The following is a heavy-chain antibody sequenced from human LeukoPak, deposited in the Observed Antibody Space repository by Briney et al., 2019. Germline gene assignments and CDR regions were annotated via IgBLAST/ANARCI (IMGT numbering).Heavy chain of an antibody. CDR3: ARGYCSSIECYIDY. D-gene: IGHD2-2*01. J-gene: IGHJ4*02. V-gene: IGHV3-30*07. CDR1: GFTFSTYA. CDR2: ISFDVRSK. Sequence: GGSLRLSCAASGFTFSTYAIHWVRQAPGKGLEWVAVISFDVRSKYYADSVEGRFTISRDNSKNTLYLQMNSLRAEDTAVYYCARGYCSSIECYIDYWGQGTLVTVSS.